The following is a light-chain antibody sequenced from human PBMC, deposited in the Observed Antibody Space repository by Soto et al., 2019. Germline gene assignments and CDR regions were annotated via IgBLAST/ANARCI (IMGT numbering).Light chain of an antibody. CDR3: SSYTTSNTRQIV. Sequence: QSALTQPDSVSGSHGQSITISCTGTSSDVGGYNYVSWYQHHPGKAPKLIIYDVTNRPSGVSNPFSGSKSGNTASLTISGLQPEDEADYYCSSYTTSNTRQIVFGTGTKLTVL. V-gene: IGLV2-14*03. J-gene: IGLJ1*01. CDR2: DVT. CDR1: SSDVGGYNY.